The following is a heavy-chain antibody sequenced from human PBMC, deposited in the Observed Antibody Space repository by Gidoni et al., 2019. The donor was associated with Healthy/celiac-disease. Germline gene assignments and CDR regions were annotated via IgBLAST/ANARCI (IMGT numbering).Heavy chain of an antibody. Sequence: EVQLVESGGGLVQPGGSLGIPCAAYVFPFSTPWRHWVRQAPGKGRVWVSRINRDGSSTTCADSVKGRITISRDNAKNTLYLQMNSLRAEDTAVYYCARARDGYNDLDYWGQGTLVTVSS. D-gene: IGHD5-12*01. CDR2: INRDGSST. CDR1: VFPFSTPW. J-gene: IGHJ4*02. V-gene: IGHV3-74*01. CDR3: ARARDGYNDLDY.